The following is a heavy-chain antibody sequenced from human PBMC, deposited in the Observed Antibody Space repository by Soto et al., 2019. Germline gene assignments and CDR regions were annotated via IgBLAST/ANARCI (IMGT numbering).Heavy chain of an antibody. J-gene: IGHJ5*02. CDR1: GFIVSSSY. CDR2: IYSAGST. V-gene: IGHV3-66*01. D-gene: IGHD4-4*01. Sequence: EVQMVESGGGLVQPGGSLRLSCAASGFIVSSSYMSWVRQAPGKGLEWVAVIYSAGSTYYADSVKGSFTIYRDSSKNTLDLQMDSLRVEDTAVYYCARSPTRTNYADCFDPWGQGTLVTVSS. CDR3: ARSPTRTNYADCFDP.